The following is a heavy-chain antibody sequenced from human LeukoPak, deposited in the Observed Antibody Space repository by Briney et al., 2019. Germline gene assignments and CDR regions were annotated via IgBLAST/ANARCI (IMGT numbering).Heavy chain of an antibody. CDR3: AKEMAGYYYYYGMDV. J-gene: IGHJ6*02. V-gene: IGHV3-30*18. D-gene: IGHD5-24*01. Sequence: PGRSLRLSCAASGFTFSSYGMHWVRQAPGKGLEWVAVISYDGSKKYYADSVKGRFTISRDNSKNTLYLQMNSLRAEDTAVYYCAKEMAGYYYYYGMDVWGQGTTVTVSS. CDR2: ISYDGSKK. CDR1: GFTFSSYG.